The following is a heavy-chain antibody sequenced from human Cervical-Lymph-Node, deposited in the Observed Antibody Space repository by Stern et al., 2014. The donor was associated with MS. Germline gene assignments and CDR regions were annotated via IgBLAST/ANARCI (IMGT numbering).Heavy chain of an antibody. Sequence: VQLVESGGGVVQPGRSLRLACVGTGFTFNTYGMYWVRQAPGKGLEWVAITSYDGNKQYYTDSVKGRFTISRDNSKNILFLQMNSLKPEDTATYYCAKGAIVVVALGTRISDYHGMDVWGQGTTVTVSS. CDR3: AKGAIVVVALGTRISDYHGMDV. D-gene: IGHD2-21*01. CDR1: GFTFNTYG. CDR2: TSYDGNKQ. J-gene: IGHJ6*02. V-gene: IGHV3-30*18.